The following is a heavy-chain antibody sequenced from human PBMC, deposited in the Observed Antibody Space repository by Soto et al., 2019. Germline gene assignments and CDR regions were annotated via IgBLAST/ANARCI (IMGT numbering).Heavy chain of an antibody. CDR1: GFTFSSYA. CDR3: ARGTVTTYYYYGMDV. D-gene: IGHD4-17*01. V-gene: IGHV3-30-3*01. J-gene: IGHJ6*02. Sequence: QVQLVESGGGVVQPGRSLSLSCAASGFTFSSYAMHWVRQAPGKGLEWVAVISYDGSNKYYADSVKGRFTISRDNSKNTLYLQMNSLRAEDTAVYYCARGTVTTYYYYGMDVWGQGTTVTVSS. CDR2: ISYDGSNK.